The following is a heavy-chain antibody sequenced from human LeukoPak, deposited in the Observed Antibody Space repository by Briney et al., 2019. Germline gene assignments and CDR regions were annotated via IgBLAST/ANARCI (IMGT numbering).Heavy chain of an antibody. CDR2: IKEDGSEE. D-gene: IGHD5-18*01. J-gene: IGHJ4*02. V-gene: IGHV3-7*01. CDR3: AKDGVPDHGSYGPREYYFDY. Sequence: GGSLRLSCAGSGFTFSTYWMSWVRQAPGKGLEWVANIKEDGSEEYYVDSVKGRFAISRDNAKNSLYLQMNSLRAEDTAVYYCAKDGVPDHGSYGPREYYFDYWGQGTLVTVSS. CDR1: GFTFSTYW.